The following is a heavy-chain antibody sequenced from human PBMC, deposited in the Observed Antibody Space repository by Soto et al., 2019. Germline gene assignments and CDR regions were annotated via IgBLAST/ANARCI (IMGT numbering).Heavy chain of an antibody. CDR1: GYSFTSYW. J-gene: IGHJ6*02. CDR2: IYPGDSDT. CDR3: ASHTPDSSYYYGMDV. V-gene: IGHV5-51*01. D-gene: IGHD6-13*01. Sequence: PGESLKISCKGSGYSFTSYWIGWVRQMPGKGLEWMGIIYPGDSDTRYSPSFQGQVTISADKSISTAYLQWSSLKASDTAMYYCASHTPDSSYYYGMDVWGQGTTVTVSS.